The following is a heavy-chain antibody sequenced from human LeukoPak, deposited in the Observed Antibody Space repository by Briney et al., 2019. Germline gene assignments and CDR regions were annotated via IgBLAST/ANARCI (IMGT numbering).Heavy chain of an antibody. Sequence: PGGSLRLSCAASGFTVSSSYMSWVRQAPGKGLEWVSVIYIGGGTHYADSVKGRFTISRDNSKNALFLQMNSLRAEDTAVYYCATEAERPGYSSGLGFDYWGQGTLVTVSS. J-gene: IGHJ4*02. D-gene: IGHD6-19*01. CDR3: ATEAERPGYSSGLGFDY. CDR2: IYIGGGT. V-gene: IGHV3-66*01. CDR1: GFTVSSSY.